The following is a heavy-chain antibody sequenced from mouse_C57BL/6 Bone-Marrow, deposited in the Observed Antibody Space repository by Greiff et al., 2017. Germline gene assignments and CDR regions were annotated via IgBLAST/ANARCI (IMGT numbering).Heavy chain of an antibody. CDR2: IRNKANGYTT. CDR3: ARSMFTTGEWFAY. CDR1: GFTFTDYY. J-gene: IGHJ3*01. Sequence: EVQGVESGGGLVQPGGSLSLSCAASGFTFTDYYMSWVRQPPGKALEWLGFIRNKANGYTTEYSASVKGRFTISRDNSQSILYLQMNALRAEDSATYYSARSMFTTGEWFAYWGQGTLVTVSA. D-gene: IGHD2-12*01. V-gene: IGHV7-3*01.